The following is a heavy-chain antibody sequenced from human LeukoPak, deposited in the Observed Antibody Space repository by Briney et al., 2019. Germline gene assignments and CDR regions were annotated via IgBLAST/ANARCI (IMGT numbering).Heavy chain of an antibody. CDR1: GFTFSSYG. D-gene: IGHD4-23*01. Sequence: GGSLRLSCAASGFTFSSYGMHWVRQAPGKGLEWVAFIQYDGSKSYHADSVKGRFTISRDNSKNTLYLQMNSLRAEDTAVYYCARLRNVGGNPHPFNVWGQGTTVTVSS. CDR3: ARLRNVGGNPHPFNV. CDR2: IQYDGSKS. J-gene: IGHJ3*01. V-gene: IGHV3-30*19.